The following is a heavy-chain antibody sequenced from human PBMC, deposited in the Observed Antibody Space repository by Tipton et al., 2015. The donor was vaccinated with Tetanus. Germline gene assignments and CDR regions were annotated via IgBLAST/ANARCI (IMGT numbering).Heavy chain of an antibody. V-gene: IGHV3-48*02. CDR2: ISGTGSTI. CDR1: GFTFSSYN. J-gene: IGHJ5*01. Sequence: LSLTCAASGFTFSSYNMNWVRQAPGKGLEWLSYISGTGSTIDYADSVKGRFTISRDNAKNSLYLQMNGLRDDDTAVYFCARDFRPIFGVAHPFDSWGQGTLVTVSS. CDR3: ARDFRPIFGVAHPFDS. D-gene: IGHD3-3*01.